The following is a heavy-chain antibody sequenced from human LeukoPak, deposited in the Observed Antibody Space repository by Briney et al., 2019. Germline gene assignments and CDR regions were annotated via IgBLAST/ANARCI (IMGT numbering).Heavy chain of an antibody. CDR3: SKQKPAYDILTGYLGFDP. CDR1: GYTFTSYG. J-gene: IGHJ5*02. V-gene: IGHV1-18*01. Sequence: ASVKVSCKASGYTFTSYGISWVRQAPGQGLEWMGWISAYNGNTNYAQKLQGRVTMTTDTSTSTAYMELRSLRSDDTAVYFFSKQKPAYDILTGYLGFDPWGQGTLVTVSS. D-gene: IGHD3-9*01. CDR2: ISAYNGNT.